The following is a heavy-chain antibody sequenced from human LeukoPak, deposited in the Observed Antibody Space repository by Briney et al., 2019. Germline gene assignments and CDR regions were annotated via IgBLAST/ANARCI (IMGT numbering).Heavy chain of an antibody. J-gene: IGHJ2*01. Sequence: PGRSLRLSCAASGFTFSSYGMHWVRQAPGKGLEWVAVIWYDGSNKFYADSVRGRYTISRDNSKNTLYLQMHSLRAEDTAVYYRARDSGEYRSEWYFDLWGRGTLVTVSS. CDR3: ARDSGEYRSEWYFDL. CDR1: GFTFSSYG. D-gene: IGHD6-19*01. V-gene: IGHV3-33*01. CDR2: IWYDGSNK.